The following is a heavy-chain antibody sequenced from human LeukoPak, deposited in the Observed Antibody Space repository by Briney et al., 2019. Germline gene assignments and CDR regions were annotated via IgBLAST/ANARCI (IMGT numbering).Heavy chain of an antibody. Sequence: ASVKVSCKASGYTFTSYGISWVRQAPGQGLEWMGWISAYNGNTNYAQKLQGRVTMTTDTSTSTAYMELRSLRSDDTAVYYCARDVPPREYGDDAAFDIWGQGTMVTVSS. D-gene: IGHD4-17*01. J-gene: IGHJ3*02. CDR1: GYTFTSYG. CDR2: ISAYNGNT. V-gene: IGHV1-18*01. CDR3: ARDVPPREYGDDAAFDI.